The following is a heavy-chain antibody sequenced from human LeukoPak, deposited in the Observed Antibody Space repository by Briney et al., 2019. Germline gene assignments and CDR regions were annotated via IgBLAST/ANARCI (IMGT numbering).Heavy chain of an antibody. CDR1: GFTFSSYG. CDR2: IRYDGSNR. J-gene: IGHJ4*02. Sequence: PGGSLRLSCAASGFTFSSYGIHWVRQAPGKGLEWVAFIRYDGSNRYYADSVKGRFTISRDNSKNTLYLQMNSLRAEDTAVYYCAKIGYSSGWYDPLIDYWGQGTLVTVSS. D-gene: IGHD6-19*01. CDR3: AKIGYSSGWYDPLIDY. V-gene: IGHV3-30*02.